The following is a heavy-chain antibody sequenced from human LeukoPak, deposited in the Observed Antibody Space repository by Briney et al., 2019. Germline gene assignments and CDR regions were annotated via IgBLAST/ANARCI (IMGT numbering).Heavy chain of an antibody. CDR2: IYYSGST. V-gene: IGHV4-39*01. CDR3: ATLHQRSSWYWDQEYYFDY. CDR1: GGSISSSSYY. D-gene: IGHD6-13*01. Sequence: PSETLSLTCTVSGGSISSSSYYWGWIRQPPGKGLEWIGSIYYSGSTYYNPSLKSRVTISVDTSKNQFSLKLSSVTAADTAVYYCATLHQRSSWYWDQEYYFDYWGQGTLVTVSS. J-gene: IGHJ4*02.